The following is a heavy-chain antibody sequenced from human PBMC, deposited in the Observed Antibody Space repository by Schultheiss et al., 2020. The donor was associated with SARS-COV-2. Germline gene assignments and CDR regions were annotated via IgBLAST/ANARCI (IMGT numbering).Heavy chain of an antibody. CDR3: ARFITYYVFWSDTSNYYCFCGMDV. J-gene: IGHJ6*02. V-gene: IGHV3-20*03. Sequence: GGSLRLSFAASGFTFDDYGMSWGRQAPGKGLEWVSGINWNGGRTGYADSVKGRFTISRDNAKNSLYLQMNSLKAEESAVYYCARFITYYVFWSDTSNYYCFCGMDVWGQGTTVTVSS. CDR2: INWNGGRT. D-gene: IGHD3-3*01. CDR1: GFTFDDYG.